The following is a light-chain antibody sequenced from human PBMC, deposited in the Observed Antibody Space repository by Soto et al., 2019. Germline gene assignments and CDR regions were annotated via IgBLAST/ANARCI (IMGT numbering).Light chain of an antibody. CDR2: GAS. CDR1: QSVSSSY. CDR3: QQNGSTPYS. V-gene: IGKV3-20*01. Sequence: EIVMTQSPGTLSLSPGERATLSCRASQSVSSSYLAWYQQKPGQAPRLLIYGASSRATGIPDRFSGSGSGTDFTLTISRLDPEDLAVYYCQQNGSTPYSFGQGTKLEIK. J-gene: IGKJ2*03.